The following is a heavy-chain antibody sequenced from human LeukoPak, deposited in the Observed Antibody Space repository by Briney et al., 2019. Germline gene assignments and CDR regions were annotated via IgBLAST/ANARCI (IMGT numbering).Heavy chain of an antibody. Sequence: GSLRLSCAASGFTFSSYEMNWVRQAPGKGLEWISYISSSGSSIYYADSVKGRFTISRDNAKNSLYLQMNSLRAEDTAVYYCASLIDWYFDLWGRGTLVTVSS. CDR1: GFTFSSYE. V-gene: IGHV3-48*03. CDR3: ASLIDWYFDL. D-gene: IGHD2-21*01. CDR2: ISSSGSSI. J-gene: IGHJ2*01.